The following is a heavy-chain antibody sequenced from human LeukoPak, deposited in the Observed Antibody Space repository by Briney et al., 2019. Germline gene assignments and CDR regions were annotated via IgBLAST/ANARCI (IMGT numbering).Heavy chain of an antibody. D-gene: IGHD3-9*01. CDR2: ISGSGGTT. J-gene: IGHJ4*02. CDR3: AKGLINDWSALEY. Sequence: GGSLRLSCAASGFTVSSNHMSWVRQAPGKGLEWVSAISGSGGTTYYADSVRGRFTISRDNSKNTLYLQMNSLRAEDTAVYYCAKGLINDWSALEYWGQGTLVNVSS. CDR1: GFTVSSNH. V-gene: IGHV3-23*01.